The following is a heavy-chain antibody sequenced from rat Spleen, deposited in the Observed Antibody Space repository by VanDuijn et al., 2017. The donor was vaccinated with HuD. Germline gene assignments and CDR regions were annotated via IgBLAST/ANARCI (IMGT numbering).Heavy chain of an antibody. CDR2: ILYDGSST. CDR1: GFTFSNYG. Sequence: EVQLVVSGGGLVQPGRSLKLSCAASGFTFSNYGMAWVRQAPKKGLEWVATILYDGSSTYYRDSVKGRFTISRDNANNTLYLQLNSLKSEDSAIYYCARGGGGLPYWGQGVMVTVSS. CDR3: ARGGGGLPY. V-gene: IGHV5-29*01. J-gene: IGHJ2*01. D-gene: IGHD1-11*01.